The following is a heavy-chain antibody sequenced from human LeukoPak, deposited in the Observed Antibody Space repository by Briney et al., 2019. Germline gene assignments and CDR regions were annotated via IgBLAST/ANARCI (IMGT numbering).Heavy chain of an antibody. CDR1: GFTFSSHA. Sequence: PGGSLRLSCAASGFTFSSHAMSWVRQAPGEGLEWVSGISGSGGDTYYADSVKGRFTISRDNSKNTLYLQMNSLRAEDTAVYYCAKVSPSSGWPYYFDYWGQGTLVTVSS. J-gene: IGHJ4*02. CDR3: AKVSPSSGWPYYFDY. D-gene: IGHD6-19*01. CDR2: ISGSGGDT. V-gene: IGHV3-23*01.